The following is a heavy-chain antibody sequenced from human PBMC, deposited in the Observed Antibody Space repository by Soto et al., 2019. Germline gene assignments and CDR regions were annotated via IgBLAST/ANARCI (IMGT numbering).Heavy chain of an antibody. Sequence: QVQLQESGPGLVKPSETLSLTCTVSGDSISSYYWSWIRLSPGKGLEWIGYIYYSGETNYNPSVKSRVTISVDRTKNQLSLTLSSVTEADTAVYYCARDQGGEFLKGSGMDVWGQGTKVTVSS. D-gene: IGHD3-10*01. V-gene: IGHV4-59*01. CDR3: ARDQGGEFLKGSGMDV. J-gene: IGHJ6*02. CDR2: IYYSGET. CDR1: GDSISSYY.